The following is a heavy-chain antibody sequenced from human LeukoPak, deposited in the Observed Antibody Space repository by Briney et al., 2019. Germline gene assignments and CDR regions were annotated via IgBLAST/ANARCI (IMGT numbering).Heavy chain of an antibody. J-gene: IGHJ5*01. Sequence: GESLKISCKGSGYSFTSYWIAWVRQMPGTGLEWMGIISPGDSATRYSPSFQGQVIISADKSINTAYLQWSSLKASDTAIYYCARRGYPYGNWFDSWGQGILVTVSS. CDR1: GYSFTSYW. CDR2: ISPGDSAT. D-gene: IGHD4-17*01. CDR3: ARRGYPYGNWFDS. V-gene: IGHV5-51*01.